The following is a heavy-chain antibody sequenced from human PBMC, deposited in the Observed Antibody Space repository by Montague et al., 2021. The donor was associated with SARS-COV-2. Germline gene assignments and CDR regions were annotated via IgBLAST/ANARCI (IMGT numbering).Heavy chain of an antibody. J-gene: IGHJ5*02. CDR2: VYYSGST. CDR3: ARLGFVELWLNLGWFDP. D-gene: IGHD3-16*02. Sequence: SETPSLTCSASGDSIRSSGYYWGWIRQPPGKGLEWIGTVYYSGSTNYNPSLKSRVTMPVDTSKNQFSLELRSVTAADTAVYYCARLGFVELWLNLGWFDPWGQGTLVTVSS. CDR1: GDSIRSSGYY. V-gene: IGHV4-39*01.